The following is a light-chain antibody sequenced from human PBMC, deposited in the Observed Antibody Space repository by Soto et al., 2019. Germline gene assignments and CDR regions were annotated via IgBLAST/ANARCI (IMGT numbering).Light chain of an antibody. V-gene: IGKV3-15*01. CDR3: QQCNNWPLT. CDR1: QSISSN. J-gene: IGKJ4*01. CDR2: GAS. Sequence: ETVMTQSPATLSVSPGERATLSCRASQSISSNLAWYQQTPGQAPTLLLYGASTRATSIPARSTGSGARAEFTLTSSRLPYELFAVYYCQQCNNWPLTVGGGTKVDNK.